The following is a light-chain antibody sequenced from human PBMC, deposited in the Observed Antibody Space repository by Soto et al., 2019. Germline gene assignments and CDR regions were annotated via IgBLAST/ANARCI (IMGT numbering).Light chain of an antibody. CDR3: SSYAGSNHLL. CDR2: EVT. CDR1: SSDVGGYIY. V-gene: IGLV2-8*01. J-gene: IGLJ2*01. Sequence: QSALTQPPSASGSPGQSVTISCTGTSSDVGGYIYVSWYQHHPGKAPKLMIYEVTKRPSGVPDRFSGSKSGNTASLTVSGLQAEDEADYYCSSYAGSNHLLFGGGTKLTVL.